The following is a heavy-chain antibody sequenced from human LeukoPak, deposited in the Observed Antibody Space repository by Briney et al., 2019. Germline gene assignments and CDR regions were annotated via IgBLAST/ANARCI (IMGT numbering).Heavy chain of an antibody. Sequence: ASVKVSCTASGYTFTGYYMHWVRQAPGQGLEWMGWINPNSGGTNYAQKFQGRVTMTRDTSISTAYMELSRLRSDDTAVYYCARMNYYASDAFDIWGQGTMVTVSS. D-gene: IGHD3-10*01. J-gene: IGHJ3*02. CDR1: GYTFTGYY. V-gene: IGHV1-2*02. CDR3: ARMNYYASDAFDI. CDR2: INPNSGGT.